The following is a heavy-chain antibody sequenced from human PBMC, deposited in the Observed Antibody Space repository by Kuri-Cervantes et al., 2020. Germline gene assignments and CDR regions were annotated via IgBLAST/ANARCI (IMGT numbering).Heavy chain of an antibody. CDR2: IYYNGST. CDR1: GGSISSYY. V-gene: IGHV4-59*01. Sequence: SETLSPTCTLSGGSISSYYWSWIRQPPGKGLEWIGYIYYNGSTNYNPSFKSRVTIPVDTSKNQFSLKLSSVTAADTAVYYCASKRRTNYDWYFDLWGRGTLVTVSS. D-gene: IGHD1/OR15-1a*01. CDR3: ASKRRTNYDWYFDL. J-gene: IGHJ2*01.